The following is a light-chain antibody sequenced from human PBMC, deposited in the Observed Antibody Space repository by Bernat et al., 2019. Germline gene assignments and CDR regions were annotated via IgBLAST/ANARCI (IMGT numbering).Light chain of an antibody. V-gene: IGLV1-40*01. CDR1: SSNIGAGYD. J-gene: IGLJ2*01. CDR2: GNN. CDR3: QSYDSSLSGSV. Sequence: QSVLTQPPSVSGAPGQRATISCTGSSSNIGAGYDVYWYQQLPGRAPKLLMFGNNNRPSGVPDRFSGSTSGTSASPAITGLQAEDEAHYYCQSYDSSLSGSVFGGGTKLAVV.